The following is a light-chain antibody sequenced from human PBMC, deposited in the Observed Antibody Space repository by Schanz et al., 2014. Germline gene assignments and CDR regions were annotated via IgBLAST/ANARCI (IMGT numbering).Light chain of an antibody. V-gene: IGLV2-23*01. CDR2: EDT. J-gene: IGLJ3*02. CDR1: SSDVGSYNL. CDR3: CSYADTNTWV. Sequence: QSALTQPASVSGSPGQSITISCAGTSSDVGSYNLVSWYQHHPDKAPKLMIYEDTKRPSGVSNRFSGSKSGNTASLTISGLHSEDEADYYCCSYADTNTWVFGGGTKLTVL.